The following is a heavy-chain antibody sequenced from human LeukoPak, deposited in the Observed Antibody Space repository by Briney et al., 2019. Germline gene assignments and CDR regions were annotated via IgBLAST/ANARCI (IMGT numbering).Heavy chain of an antibody. CDR3: ARGSSRRVVIKPWFDP. CDR2: IYYSGST. D-gene: IGHD3-3*01. Sequence: SETLSLTCTVSGGSISSSSYYWGWIRQPPGKGLEWIGSIYYSGSTYYNPSLKSRVTISVDTSKNQFSLKLSSVTAADTAVYYCARGSSRRVVIKPWFDPWGQGTLVTVSS. V-gene: IGHV4-39*07. J-gene: IGHJ5*02. CDR1: GGSISSSSYY.